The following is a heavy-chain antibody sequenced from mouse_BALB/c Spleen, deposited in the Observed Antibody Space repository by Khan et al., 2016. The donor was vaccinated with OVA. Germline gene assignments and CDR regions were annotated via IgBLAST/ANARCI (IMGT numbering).Heavy chain of an antibody. V-gene: IGHV1S136*01. CDR3: APVGTYYVSFAY. CDR2: IYPFNNDT. J-gene: IGHJ3*01. D-gene: IGHD1-1*01. CDR1: GYTFTSYV. Sequence: VQLKESGPELVKPGASVKMSCKASGYTFTSYVMHWVKQKPGLGLEWIGYIYPFNNDTKYNEKFKGKATLTSDKSSNTAYMELNSLTSEDSAVYSCAPVGTYYVSFAYWGQGTLVTVSA.